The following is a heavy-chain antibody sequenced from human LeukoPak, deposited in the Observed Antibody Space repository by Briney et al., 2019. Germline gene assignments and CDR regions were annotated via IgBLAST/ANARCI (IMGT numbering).Heavy chain of an antibody. CDR1: GGSMSRSY. Sequence: SETMSLTCTVSGGSMSRSYWSSIRQPPGKGLEWIAYMYNNGSTNYHPSLKSGVTISIDTSKNQFSLKLRSLTTADTAINYCARGIESYGDYDYWGQGILVTVSS. J-gene: IGHJ4*02. CDR3: ARGIESYGDYDY. V-gene: IGHV4-59*01. CDR2: MYNNGST. D-gene: IGHD4-17*01.